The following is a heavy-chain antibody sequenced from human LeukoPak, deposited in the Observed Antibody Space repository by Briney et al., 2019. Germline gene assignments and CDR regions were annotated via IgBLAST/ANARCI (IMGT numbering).Heavy chain of an antibody. V-gene: IGHV1-8*01. CDR1: GYTFTSYD. CDR3: ARVWGAIDY. D-gene: IGHD1-26*01. Sequence: GASVKVSCKASGYTFTSYDISWVRQATGQGLGWMGWMNPNSGSAGYAQRFQGRVTMTRDTSISTAYMELISLRSEDTAVYYCARVWGAIDYWGQGTLVTVSS. CDR2: MNPNSGSA. J-gene: IGHJ4*02.